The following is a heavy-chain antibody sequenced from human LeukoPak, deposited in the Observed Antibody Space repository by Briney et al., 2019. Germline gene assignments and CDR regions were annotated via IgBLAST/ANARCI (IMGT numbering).Heavy chain of an antibody. V-gene: IGHV4-61*02. D-gene: IGHD6-6*01. Sequence: SETLSLTCTVYGYSISSGSYYRSWIRQPAGNGLEWIVRIYTSGSTNYNPSLKSRVTISVDTSKNQFSLKLSSVTAADTAVYYCARAGLAARRHNWFDPWGQGTLVTVSS. CDR3: ARAGLAARRHNWFDP. CDR2: IYTSGST. CDR1: GYSISSGSYY. J-gene: IGHJ5*02.